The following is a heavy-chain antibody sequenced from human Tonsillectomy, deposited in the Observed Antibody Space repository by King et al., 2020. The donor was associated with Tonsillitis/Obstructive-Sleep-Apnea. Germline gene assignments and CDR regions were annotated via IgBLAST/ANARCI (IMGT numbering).Heavy chain of an antibody. V-gene: IGHV4-34*01. CDR3: AGLGYCGGDCLGWFDP. Sequence: VQLQQWGAGLLKPSETLSLTCAVYGGSFSSYYWSWIRQPPGKGLEWIGEINHSRGTNYNPSHKSRVTISVDTSKNQFSLKLISVTAADTAVYYCAGLGYCGGDCLGWFDPWGQGTLVTVSS. CDR1: GGSFSSYY. J-gene: IGHJ5*02. CDR2: INHSRGT. D-gene: IGHD2-21*01.